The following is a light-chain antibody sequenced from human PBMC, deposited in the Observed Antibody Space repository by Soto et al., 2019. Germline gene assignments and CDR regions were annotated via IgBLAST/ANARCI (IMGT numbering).Light chain of an antibody. CDR1: QSVSSS. V-gene: IGKV3-11*01. Sequence: EIVLTQSPATLSLSPGERATLSCRASQSVSSSLGWYQQKPGQAPRLLIYDASNRATGIPARYSGIGSGTDFTLTISSLEPEDFAVYYCQQRSNWPLTFGQRTKLEIK. CDR3: QQRSNWPLT. CDR2: DAS. J-gene: IGKJ2*01.